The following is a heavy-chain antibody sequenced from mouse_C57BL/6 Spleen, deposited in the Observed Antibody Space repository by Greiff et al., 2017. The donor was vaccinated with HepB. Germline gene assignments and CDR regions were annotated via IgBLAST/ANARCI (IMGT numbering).Heavy chain of an antibody. V-gene: IGHV10-1*01. J-gene: IGHJ3*01. D-gene: IGHD2-4*01. CDR1: GFSFNTYA. CDR2: IRSKSNNYAT. CDR3: VRIGDDYDEFAY. Sequence: EVQLQESGGGLVQPKGSLKLSCAASGFSFNTYAMNWVRQAPGKGLEWVARIRSKSNNYATYYADSVKDRFTISRDDSESMLYLQMNNLKTEDTAMYYCVRIGDDYDEFAYWGQGTLVTVSA.